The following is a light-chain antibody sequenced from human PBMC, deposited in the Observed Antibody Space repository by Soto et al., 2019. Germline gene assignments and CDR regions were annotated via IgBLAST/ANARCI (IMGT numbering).Light chain of an antibody. CDR2: GAS. V-gene: IGKV3-20*01. Sequence: EIVLTQSPGTLSLPPRERATLSCRASQSVSSSYLAWYQQKPGQPPRLLIFGASSRATGIPDRFSGSGSGTDFTLTISRLEPEDFAVYYCQQHRSSPPSWTFGQGTKVEIK. CDR3: QQHRSSPPSWT. CDR1: QSVSSSY. J-gene: IGKJ1*01.